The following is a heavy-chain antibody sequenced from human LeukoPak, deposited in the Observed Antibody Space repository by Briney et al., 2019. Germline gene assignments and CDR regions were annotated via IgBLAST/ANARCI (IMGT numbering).Heavy chain of an antibody. CDR1: GFTFSSYA. CDR3: AKMVTYVYYDILTGYSRHFDY. Sequence: GGSLRLSCAASGFTFSSYAMSWVRQAPGKGLEWVSAISGSGGSTYYADSVKGRFTISRDNSKNTLYLQMNSLRAEDTAVYYCAKMVTYVYYDILTGYSRHFDYWGQGTLVTVSS. CDR2: ISGSGGST. J-gene: IGHJ4*02. V-gene: IGHV3-23*01. D-gene: IGHD3-9*01.